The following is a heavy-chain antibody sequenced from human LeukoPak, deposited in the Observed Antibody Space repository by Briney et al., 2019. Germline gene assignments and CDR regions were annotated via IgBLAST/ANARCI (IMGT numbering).Heavy chain of an antibody. V-gene: IGHV4-59*11. CDR1: GGSISSHY. J-gene: IGHJ3*02. Sequence: KPSETLSLTCTVSGGSISSHYWSWIRQPPGKGQEWIGYIYCSGSTNYNPSLKSRVTISVDTSKNQFSLKLSSVTAADTAVYYCARARDAVAGTGAFDIWGQGTMVTVSS. D-gene: IGHD6-19*01. CDR3: ARARDAVAGTGAFDI. CDR2: IYCSGST.